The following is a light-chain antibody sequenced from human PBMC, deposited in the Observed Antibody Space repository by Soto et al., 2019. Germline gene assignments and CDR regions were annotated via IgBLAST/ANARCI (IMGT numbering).Light chain of an antibody. CDR3: CSYGGTYTYV. CDR1: SFDVGSYDL. V-gene: IGLV2-23*02. CDR2: EVF. J-gene: IGLJ1*01. Sequence: QSVLTQPASVSGSPGQSITISCTGTSFDVGSYDLVSWYQQHPGKAPKLLIYEVFKRPSGVFHRFSGSKSGNTASLTISGLQTEDEADYYCCSYGGTYTYVFGTGTKVIVL.